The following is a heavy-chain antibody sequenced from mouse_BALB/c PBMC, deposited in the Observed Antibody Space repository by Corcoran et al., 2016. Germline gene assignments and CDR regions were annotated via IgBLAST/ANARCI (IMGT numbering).Heavy chain of an antibody. D-gene: IGHD4-1*01. CDR1: GYTFTSYV. CDR3: AILGFAY. CDR2: INPYNDGT. Sequence: EVQLQQSGPELVKPGASVKMSCKASGYTFTSYVMYWVKQKPGQGLEWIGYINPYNDGTKYNEKVKGKATLTSDKSSSTAYMELSRLTSEDSAVYYWAILGFAYGGQGTLVTVSA. V-gene: IGHV1S136*01. J-gene: IGHJ3*01.